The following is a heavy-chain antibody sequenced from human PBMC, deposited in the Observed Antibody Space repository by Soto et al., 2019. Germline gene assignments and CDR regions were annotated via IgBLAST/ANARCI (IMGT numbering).Heavy chain of an antibody. J-gene: IGHJ6*02. CDR1: GYSFTSYW. CDR3: AGRRDTTRLSSYYYYGMDV. D-gene: IGHD1-1*01. CDR2: IDPSDSYT. V-gene: IGHV5-10-1*01. Sequence: LGESLKISCKGSGYSFTSYWISWVRQMPGKGLEWMGRIDPSDSYTNYSPSFQGHVTISADKSISTAYLQWSSLKASDTAMYYCAGRRDTTRLSSYYYYGMDVWGQGTRVTFPS.